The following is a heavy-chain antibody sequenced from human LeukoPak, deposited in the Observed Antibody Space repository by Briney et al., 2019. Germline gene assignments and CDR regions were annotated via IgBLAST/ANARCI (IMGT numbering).Heavy chain of an antibody. Sequence: SETLSLTCAVYGGSFSGYYWSWIRQPPGKGLEWIGEINHSGSTNYNPSLKSRVTISVDTSKNQFSLKLSSVTAADTAVYYCAHATKDAFDIWGQGTMVTVSS. J-gene: IGHJ3*02. CDR3: AHATKDAFDI. V-gene: IGHV4-34*01. CDR1: GGSFSGYY. CDR2: INHSGST.